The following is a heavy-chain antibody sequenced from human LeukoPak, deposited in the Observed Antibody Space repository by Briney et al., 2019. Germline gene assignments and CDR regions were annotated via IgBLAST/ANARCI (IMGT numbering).Heavy chain of an antibody. J-gene: IGHJ4*02. D-gene: IGHD3-3*01. Sequence: GTSLRLSCAASGFTFSSYGMHWVRQAPGKGLEWVAVLSYDGSNKYYADSVKGRFTISRDNSKNTLYLQMNSLRAEDTAVYYCARPNTIFGVAPFDYWGQGTLVTVSS. CDR2: LSYDGSNK. V-gene: IGHV3-30*03. CDR1: GFTFSSYG. CDR3: ARPNTIFGVAPFDY.